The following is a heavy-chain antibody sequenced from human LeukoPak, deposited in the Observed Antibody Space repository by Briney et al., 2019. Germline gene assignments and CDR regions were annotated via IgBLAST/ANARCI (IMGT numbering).Heavy chain of an antibody. CDR1: GYSFATYW. CDR2: IYPGDSDT. V-gene: IGHV5-51*01. CDR3: ARSSEYVFDY. D-gene: IGHD3-16*01. J-gene: IGHJ4*02. Sequence: GESLKISCKASGYSFATYWIGWVRQMPGKGLGWMGVIYPGDSDTRYSPSFQGQVPISADMSISTAYLQWSSLKASDTAMYYCARSSEYVFDYWGQGTLVTVSS.